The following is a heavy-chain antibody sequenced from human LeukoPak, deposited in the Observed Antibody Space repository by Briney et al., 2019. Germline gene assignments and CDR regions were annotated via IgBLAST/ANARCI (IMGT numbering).Heavy chain of an antibody. D-gene: IGHD2-15*01. J-gene: IGHJ4*02. CDR3: ARGAPGSYCSGGSCPYFDY. V-gene: IGHV1-8*01. CDR2: VNPNSGHT. CDR1: GYTFTSYD. Sequence: ASVKVSCKASGYTFTSYDVNRVRQATGQGLEWMGWVNPNSGHTGYAQKFQGRVTMTTNTSISTAYMELSSLRSEDTAVYYCARGAPGSYCSGGSCPYFDYWGQGTLVSVSS.